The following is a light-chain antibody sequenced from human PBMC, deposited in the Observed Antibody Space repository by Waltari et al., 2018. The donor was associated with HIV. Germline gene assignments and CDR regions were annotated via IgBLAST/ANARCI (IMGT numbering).Light chain of an antibody. V-gene: IGLV2-23*02. CDR1: SNAVGYYNL. CDR2: EVT. CDR3: CSQAGSGTWV. Sequence: QSALTQPASVSGSPGQSLTISCAGASNAVGYYNLVSRYQQHPVQAPKLMLYEVTQPPSADSHRLSGAKAGNSASLTISGSQCEDEADYYCCSQAGSGTWVFGGGTKVTVL. J-gene: IGLJ3*02.